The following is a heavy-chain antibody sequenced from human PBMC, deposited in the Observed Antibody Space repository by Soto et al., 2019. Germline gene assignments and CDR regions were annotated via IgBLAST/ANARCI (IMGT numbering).Heavy chain of an antibody. CDR3: ARDRCSSTSCYWGYEGASFDY. V-gene: IGHV1-2*02. CDR1: GYTFTGYY. J-gene: IGHJ4*02. CDR2: INPNSGGT. Sequence: ASVKVSCKASGYTFTGYYMHWVRQAPGQGLEWMGWINPNSGGTNYAQKFQGRVTMTRDTSISTAYMELSRLRSDDTAVYYCARDRCSSTSCYWGYEGASFDYWGQGTLVTVSS. D-gene: IGHD2-2*01.